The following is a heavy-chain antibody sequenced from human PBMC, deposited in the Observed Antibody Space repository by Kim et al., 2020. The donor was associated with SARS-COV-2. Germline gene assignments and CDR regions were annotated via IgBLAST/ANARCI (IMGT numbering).Heavy chain of an antibody. D-gene: IGHD2-15*01. V-gene: IGHV3-66*01. Sequence: TGRFTISRDNCKNTLYLQMNSLRAEDTAVYYCARGPIVVVVTATSYVMDVWGQGTTVTVSS. J-gene: IGHJ6*02. CDR3: ARGPIVVVVTATSYVMDV.